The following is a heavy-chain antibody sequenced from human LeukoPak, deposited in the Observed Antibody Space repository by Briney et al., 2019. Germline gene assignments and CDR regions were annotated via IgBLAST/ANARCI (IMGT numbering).Heavy chain of an antibody. Sequence: PGRSLRLSCAASGFTFSSYAMHWVRQAPGKGLEWAAVISYDGSNKYYADSVKGRFTISRDNSKNTLYLQMNSLRAEDTAVYYCARDQNYYGSGTPFDYWGQGTLVTVSS. D-gene: IGHD3-10*01. V-gene: IGHV3-30*01. J-gene: IGHJ4*02. CDR2: ISYDGSNK. CDR3: ARDQNYYGSGTPFDY. CDR1: GFTFSSYA.